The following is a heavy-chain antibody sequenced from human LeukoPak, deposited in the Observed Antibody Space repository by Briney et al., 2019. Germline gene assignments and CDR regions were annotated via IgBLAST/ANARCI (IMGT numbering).Heavy chain of an antibody. J-gene: IGHJ4*02. CDR3: ARGGYLDY. CDR1: GGTFSSYA. D-gene: IGHD6-13*01. V-gene: IGHV1-69*04. Sequence: SVKVSCKASGGTFSSYAISWVRQAPGQGLEWMGRIIPILYIANYAQKFQGRATITADKSTSTAYMELSSLRSEDTAVYYCARGGYLDYWGQGTLVTVSS. CDR2: IIPILYIA.